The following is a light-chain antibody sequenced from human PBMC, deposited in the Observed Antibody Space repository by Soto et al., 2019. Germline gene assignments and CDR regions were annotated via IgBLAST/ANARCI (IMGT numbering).Light chain of an antibody. CDR1: QSISSW. Sequence: MTQSPSTMSASLGDRSTITRLASQSISSWLAWYQQKPGKAAKLLIYKASTLKSGVPSRFSGSGSGTEFTLTISSLQPDDFATYYCQHYNSYSEAFGQGTQVEIK. CDR2: KAS. CDR3: QHYNSYSEA. V-gene: IGKV1-5*03. J-gene: IGKJ1*01.